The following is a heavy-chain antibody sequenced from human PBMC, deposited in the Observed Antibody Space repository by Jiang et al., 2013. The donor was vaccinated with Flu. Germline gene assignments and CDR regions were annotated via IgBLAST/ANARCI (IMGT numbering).Heavy chain of an antibody. V-gene: IGHV6-1*01. Sequence: SGDSISSTSATWTWVRQSPSRGLEWLGRTYYRSKWSNDYAVSVKSRIIINPDTSRNQFSLQLNSVTPEDTAVYYCARRHSSGRRAFVIWGQGTMVTVSS. CDR1: GDSISSTSAT. CDR3: ARRHSSGRRAFVI. D-gene: IGHD6-19*01. CDR2: TYYRSKWSN. J-gene: IGHJ3*02.